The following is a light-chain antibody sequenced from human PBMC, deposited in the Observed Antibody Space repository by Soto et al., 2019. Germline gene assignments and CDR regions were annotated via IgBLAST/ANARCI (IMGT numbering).Light chain of an antibody. Sequence: QSALTQPASVSGSPGQSITISCTGTSSDVGGYNYVSWYQQHPGKAPKLMIYDVSNRPSGVSNRFSGSKSGNTASLTISGLQAEDEADYYCSSYTSSSTPPYVFGTGTKVTGL. CDR3: SSYTSSSTPPYV. J-gene: IGLJ1*01. CDR1: SSDVGGYNY. V-gene: IGLV2-14*01. CDR2: DVS.